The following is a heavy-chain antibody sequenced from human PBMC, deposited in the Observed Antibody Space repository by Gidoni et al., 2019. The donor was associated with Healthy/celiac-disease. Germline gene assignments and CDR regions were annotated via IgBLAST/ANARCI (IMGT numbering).Heavy chain of an antibody. Sequence: QVQLVWSGAEVKKPGAAGKVHGKASGYTFTSYGISGVRQAPGQGLEWMGWISAYHSNTNAAQTHQGRVTMTTDTSTSTAYMELRSLRSDDTAVYYCARGVQQWLPLGYWGQGTLVTVSS. CDR1: GYTFTSYG. V-gene: IGHV1-18*01. J-gene: IGHJ4*02. D-gene: IGHD6-19*01. CDR2: ISAYHSNT. CDR3: ARGVQQWLPLGY.